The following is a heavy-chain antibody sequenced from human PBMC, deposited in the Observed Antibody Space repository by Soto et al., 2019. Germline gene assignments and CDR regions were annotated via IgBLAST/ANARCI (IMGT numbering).Heavy chain of an antibody. Sequence: SETLSLTCTVSGGSISSGGYYWSWIRQHPGKGLEWIGYIYYSGSTYYNPSLKSRVTISVDTSKNQFSLKLSSVTAADTAVYYCARSGWLRYLFDYWGQGTLVTVSS. CDR3: ARSGWLRYLFDY. V-gene: IGHV4-31*03. D-gene: IGHD5-12*01. J-gene: IGHJ4*02. CDR2: IYYSGST. CDR1: GGSISSGGYY.